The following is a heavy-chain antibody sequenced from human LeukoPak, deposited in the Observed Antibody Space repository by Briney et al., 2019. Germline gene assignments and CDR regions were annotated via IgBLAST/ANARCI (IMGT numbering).Heavy chain of an antibody. D-gene: IGHD2-15*01. J-gene: IGHJ6*02. Sequence: PGGSLRLSCAASGFTFSSYWMSWVRQAPGKGLEWVANIKQDGSEKYYVDSVKGRFTISRDNAKNSLYLQMNGLRAEDTAVYYCARDRGGGSYYYYYGMDVWGQGTTVTVSS. CDR2: IKQDGSEK. CDR3: ARDRGGGSYYYYYGMDV. V-gene: IGHV3-7*01. CDR1: GFTFSSYW.